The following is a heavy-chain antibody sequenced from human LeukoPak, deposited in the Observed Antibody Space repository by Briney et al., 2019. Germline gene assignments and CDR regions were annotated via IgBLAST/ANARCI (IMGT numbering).Heavy chain of an antibody. D-gene: IGHD3-22*01. CDR3: AKDQSITVIGGQEYYFDY. CDR1: GFTFRSYG. V-gene: IGHV3-30*02. CDR2: IRYDGSNK. Sequence: GGSLRLSCAASGFTFRSYGMHWVRQAPGKGLEWVAFIRYDGSNKYYADSVKGRFTISRDNSKNTLYLQMNSLRAEDTAVYYCAKDQSITVIGGQEYYFDYGGQGTLVTVSS. J-gene: IGHJ4*02.